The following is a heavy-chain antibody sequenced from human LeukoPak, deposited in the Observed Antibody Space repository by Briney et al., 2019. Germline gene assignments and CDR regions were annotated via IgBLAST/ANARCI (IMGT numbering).Heavy chain of an antibody. CDR1: GFMFSSYA. J-gene: IGHJ3*02. Sequence: GGSLRLSCAASGFMFSSYAMTWVRQAPGKGLEWVSTISASTINTHYADSVKGRFTVSRDNPKNTLFLRMNSLRVDDTAVYYCARESPYYYDSSDAFDIWGQGTIVTVSS. D-gene: IGHD3-22*01. CDR2: ISASTINT. CDR3: ARESPYYYDSSDAFDI. V-gene: IGHV3-23*01.